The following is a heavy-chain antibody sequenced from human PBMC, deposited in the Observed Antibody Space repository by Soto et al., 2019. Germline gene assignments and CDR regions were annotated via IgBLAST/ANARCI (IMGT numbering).Heavy chain of an antibody. J-gene: IGHJ5*02. Sequence: QVQLVQCGAEVKKPGASVKVSCKASGYTYTSYDINWVRQATGQGLEWMGWMNPNSGNTGYAQKFQGRVTMTRNTSISTAYMELSSLRSEDTALYYCARGVSSSSGFCFDPWGQGTLVTVSS. CDR2: MNPNSGNT. V-gene: IGHV1-8*01. CDR1: GYTYTSYD. CDR3: ARGVSSSSGFCFDP. D-gene: IGHD6-6*01.